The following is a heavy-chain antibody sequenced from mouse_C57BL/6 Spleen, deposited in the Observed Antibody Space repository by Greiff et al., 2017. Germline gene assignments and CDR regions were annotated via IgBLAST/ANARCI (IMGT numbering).Heavy chain of an antibody. V-gene: IGHV1-4*01. Sequence: QVQLQQSGAELARPGASVKMSCKASGYTFTSYTMHWVKQRPGQGLEWIGYINPSSGYTKYNQKFKDKATLTADKSSSTAYMQLSSLTSEDSAVYYCARDVYEGSPDWYFDVWGTGTTVTVSS. CDR1: GYTFTSYT. D-gene: IGHD2-3*01. CDR2: INPSSGYT. CDR3: ARDVYEGSPDWYFDV. J-gene: IGHJ1*03.